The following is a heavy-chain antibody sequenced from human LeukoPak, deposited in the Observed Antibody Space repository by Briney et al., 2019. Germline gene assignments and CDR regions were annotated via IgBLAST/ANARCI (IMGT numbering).Heavy chain of an antibody. CDR3: ARLRVRGVIGAFDI. J-gene: IGHJ3*02. CDR2: IDPSDSYN. Sequence: GESLKISCKGSGXSFTSYWISWVRQMHGKGLCWIGRIDPSDSYNNYRPSFQGHVTISADKSISTAYLKWSRLKASDTAMYYCARLRVRGVIGAFDIWGQGTMVTVSS. D-gene: IGHD3-10*01. V-gene: IGHV5-10-1*01. CDR1: GXSFTSYW.